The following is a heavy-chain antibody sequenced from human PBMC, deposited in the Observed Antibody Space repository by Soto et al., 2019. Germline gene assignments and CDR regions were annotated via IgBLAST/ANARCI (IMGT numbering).Heavy chain of an antibody. CDR1: GFTFSIYS. CDR3: ASHSGSYGPFDY. Sequence: GGSLRLSCAASGFTFSIYSMNWVRQAPGKGLEWVSSISSSSSYIYYADSVKGRFTISRDNAKNSLYLQMNSLRAEDTAVYYCASHSGSYGPFDYWGQGTLVTVSS. CDR2: ISSSSSYI. D-gene: IGHD1-26*01. V-gene: IGHV3-21*01. J-gene: IGHJ4*02.